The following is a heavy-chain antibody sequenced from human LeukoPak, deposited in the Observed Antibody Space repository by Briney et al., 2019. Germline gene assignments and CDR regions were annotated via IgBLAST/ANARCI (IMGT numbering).Heavy chain of an antibody. CDR1: GFTFSSYG. V-gene: IGHV3-30*02. CDR3: AKDGYSSGWSHFDY. J-gene: IGHJ4*02. CDR2: IRYDGSNK. D-gene: IGHD6-19*01. Sequence: GGSLRLSCAASGFTFSSYGMSWVRQAPGKGLEWVAFIRYDGSNKYYADSVKGRFTISRDNSKNTLYLQMNSLRAEDTAVYYCAKDGYSSGWSHFDYWGQGTLVTVSS.